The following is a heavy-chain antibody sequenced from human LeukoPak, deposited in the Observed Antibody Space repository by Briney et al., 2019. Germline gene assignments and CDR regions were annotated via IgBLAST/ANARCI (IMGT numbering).Heavy chain of an antibody. J-gene: IGHJ3*02. V-gene: IGHV1-18*01. CDR2: ISAYNGNT. CDR1: GYTFTSYG. Sequence: ASVKVSCKASGYTFTSYGMIWVRQAPGQGLEWMGWISAYNGNTNYAQKLQGRVTMTTDTSTSTAYMELRSLRSDDTAVYYCARTRVVVAPVAFDIWGQGTMVTVSS. D-gene: IGHD2-15*01. CDR3: ARTRVVVAPVAFDI.